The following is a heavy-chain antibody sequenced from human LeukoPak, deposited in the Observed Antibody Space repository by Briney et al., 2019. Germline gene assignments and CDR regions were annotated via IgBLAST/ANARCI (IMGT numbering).Heavy chain of an antibody. CDR1: GGSISSSSYY. J-gene: IGHJ3*02. CDR2: IYYSGST. CDR3: ARLYYYDSSMGPDAFDI. Sequence: PSETLSLTCTVPGGSISSSSYYWGWIRQPPGKGLEWIGSIYYSGSTYYNPSLKSRVTISVDTSKNQFSLKLSSVTAADTAVYYCARLYYYDSSMGPDAFDIWGQGTMVTVSS. V-gene: IGHV4-39*01. D-gene: IGHD3-22*01.